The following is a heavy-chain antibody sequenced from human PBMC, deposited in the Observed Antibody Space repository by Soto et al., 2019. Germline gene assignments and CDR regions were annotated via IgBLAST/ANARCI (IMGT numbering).Heavy chain of an antibody. Sequence: PSETLSLTCTVSGGSISSGGYYWSWIRQHPGKGLEWIGYIYYSGSTYYNPSLKSRVTISVDTSKNQFSLKLSSVTAADTAVYYCASMVRGVQGWFDPWGRGTLVTVSS. J-gene: IGHJ5*02. CDR2: IYYSGST. D-gene: IGHD3-10*01. V-gene: IGHV4-31*03. CDR3: ASMVRGVQGWFDP. CDR1: GGSISSGGYY.